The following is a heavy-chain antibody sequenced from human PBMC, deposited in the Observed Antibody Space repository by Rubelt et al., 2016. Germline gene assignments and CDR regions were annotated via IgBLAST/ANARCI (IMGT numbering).Heavy chain of an antibody. Sequence: QVQLVQSGAEVKKPGASVKVSCKASGYTFTSYGISWVRQAPGQGLEWMGGIIPIFGTANYAQKFQGRVTITADESTSTAYMELSSLRSEDTAVYYCARDLAVKQLGAFDIWGQGTMVTVSS. D-gene: IGHD6-13*01. CDR3: ARDLAVKQLGAFDI. CDR1: GYTFTSYG. V-gene: IGHV1-69*13. CDR2: IIPIFGTA. J-gene: IGHJ3*02.